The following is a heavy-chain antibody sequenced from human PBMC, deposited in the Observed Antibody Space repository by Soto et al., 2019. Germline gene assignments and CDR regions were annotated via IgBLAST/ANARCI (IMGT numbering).Heavy chain of an antibody. Sequence: GSVKVSCKVSGYTLTELSMHWVRQAPGKGLEWMGGFDPEDGETIYAQKFQGRVTMTEDTSTDTAYMELSSLRSEDTAVYYCATNLLGYNWFDPWGQGTLVTVSS. CDR1: GYTLTELS. J-gene: IGHJ5*02. V-gene: IGHV1-24*01. CDR2: FDPEDGET. CDR3: ATNLLGYNWFDP. D-gene: IGHD7-27*01.